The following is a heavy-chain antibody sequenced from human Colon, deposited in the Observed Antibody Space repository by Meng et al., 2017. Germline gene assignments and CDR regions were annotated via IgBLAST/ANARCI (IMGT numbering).Heavy chain of an antibody. J-gene: IGHJ4*02. CDR1: GFTFGAYA. V-gene: IGHV3-49*04. CDR2: IRGKAYGGTT. D-gene: IGHD3-10*01. CDR3: TGGSGSYLGVY. Sequence: GGSLRPSCTTSGFTFGAYAINWVRQAPGKGLEWVGFIRGKAYGGTTEYAASVKGRFTITRDDSKSIAYVQMNSLKTDDTAVYYCTGGSGSYLGVYWGQGTLVTVSS.